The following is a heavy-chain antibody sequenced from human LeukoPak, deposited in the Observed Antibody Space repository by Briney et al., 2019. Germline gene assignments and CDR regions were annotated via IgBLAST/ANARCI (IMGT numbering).Heavy chain of an antibody. CDR3: ARDLTYSSSWYWTFDY. D-gene: IGHD6-13*01. V-gene: IGHV3-21*01. J-gene: IGHJ4*02. CDR2: ISSSSSYI. Sequence: PGGSLRLSCAASGFTFSSYSMNWVRQAPGKGLEWVSSISSSSSYIYYADSVKGRFTISRDNAKNSLYLRMNSLRAEDTAVYYCARDLTYSSSWYWTFDYWGQGTLVTVSS. CDR1: GFTFSSYS.